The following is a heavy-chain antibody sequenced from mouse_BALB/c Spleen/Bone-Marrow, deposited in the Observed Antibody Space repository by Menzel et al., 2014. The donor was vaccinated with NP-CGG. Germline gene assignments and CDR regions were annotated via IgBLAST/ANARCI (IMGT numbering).Heavy chain of an antibody. D-gene: IGHD2-4*01. Sequence: VQLKESGGGLVQPGGSRKLSCAASGFTFSSFGMHWVRQAPEKGLEWVAYISNGSSTIYYADTVKGRFTISRDNPKNTLFLQMTSLRSEDTAMYYCARNGTMITHYYAMDYWGQGTSVTVSS. CDR2: ISNGSSTI. CDR3: ARNGTMITHYYAMDY. CDR1: GFTFSSFG. J-gene: IGHJ4*01. V-gene: IGHV5-17*02.